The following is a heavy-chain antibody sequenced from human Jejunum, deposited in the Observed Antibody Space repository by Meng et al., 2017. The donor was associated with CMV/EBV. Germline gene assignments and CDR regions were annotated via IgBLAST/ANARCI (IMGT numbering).Heavy chain of an antibody. CDR1: GFPFHSSA. CDR3: AKEDYSNDLDY. Sequence: SCAACGFPFHSSALSWVRQAPGQVLEWVSTFSGSGRTTYYADSVKGRFTVSRDNSKNTLYLQMNSLTAEDTAVYYCAKEDYSNDLDYWGQGTLVTVSS. CDR2: FSGSGRTT. J-gene: IGHJ4*02. D-gene: IGHD4-11*01. V-gene: IGHV3-23*01.